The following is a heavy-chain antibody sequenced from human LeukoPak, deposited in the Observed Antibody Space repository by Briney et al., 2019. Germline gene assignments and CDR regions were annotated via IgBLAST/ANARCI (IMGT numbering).Heavy chain of an antibody. Sequence: ASVKVSCKASGYTFTSYDINWVRQATGQGLEWMGWMNPNSGNTGYAQKFQGRVTMTRNTSISTAYMELSSLRSEDTAVYYCARDQRYILTGYQNYYCYYGMDVWGQGTTVTVSS. CDR2: MNPNSGNT. D-gene: IGHD3-9*01. CDR3: ARDQRYILTGYQNYYCYYGMDV. J-gene: IGHJ6*02. V-gene: IGHV1-8*01. CDR1: GYTFTSYD.